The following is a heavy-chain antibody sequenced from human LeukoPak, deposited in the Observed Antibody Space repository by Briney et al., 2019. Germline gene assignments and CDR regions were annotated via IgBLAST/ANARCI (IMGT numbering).Heavy chain of an antibody. D-gene: IGHD5-18*01. CDR1: AFIFSGHW. Sequence: PGGSLRLSCEGSAFIFSGHWMNWVRQTPGKGLEWVASIKEDGSERQYVDSVKGRFSISRDNTKGSLFLQLNSLRAEDTAVYYCAKDPWIQLWEGQGYFDYWGQGTLVTVSS. V-gene: IGHV3-7*03. CDR3: AKDPWIQLWEGQGYFDY. J-gene: IGHJ4*02. CDR2: IKEDGSER.